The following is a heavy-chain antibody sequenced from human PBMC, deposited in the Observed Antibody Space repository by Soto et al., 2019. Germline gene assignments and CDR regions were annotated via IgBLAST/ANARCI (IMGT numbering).Heavy chain of an antibody. J-gene: IGHJ4*02. Sequence: EVQLLESGGGLVQPGGSLRLSCAASGFTFGNYAINWVRQAPGKGLEGVSAISRSGSGIYYADSVAGRFTVSRCNSKNTLFMKMDSLRAEDTAVYYCAREGSTSWLYYFDYWGQGTPVTVSS. CDR3: AREGSTSWLYYFDY. V-gene: IGHV3-23*01. CDR2: ISRSGSGI. CDR1: GFTFGNYA. D-gene: IGHD6-13*01.